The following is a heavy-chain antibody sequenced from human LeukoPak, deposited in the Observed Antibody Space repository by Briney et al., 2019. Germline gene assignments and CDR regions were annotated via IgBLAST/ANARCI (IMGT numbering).Heavy chain of an antibody. CDR1: GYIFTTYG. CDR3: ARGPLLRITMVQGVRIFPY. Sequence: ASVKVSCKASGYIFTTYGINWVRQAPGQGLEWMGWINPNSGGTNYAQKFQGRVTMTRDTSISTAYMELSRLRSDDTAVYYCARGPLLRITMVQGVRIFPYWGQGTLVTVSS. J-gene: IGHJ4*02. D-gene: IGHD3-10*01. CDR2: INPNSGGT. V-gene: IGHV1-2*02.